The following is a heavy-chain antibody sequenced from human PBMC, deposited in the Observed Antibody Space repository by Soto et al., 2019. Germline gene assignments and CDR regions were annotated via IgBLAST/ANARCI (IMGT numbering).Heavy chain of an antibody. V-gene: IGHV3-53*01. Sequence: GGSLRLSCAASGFTVSSNYMSWVRQAPGKGLEWVSVIYSGGSTYYADSVKGRFTISRDNSKNTLYLQMNSLRAEDTAVYYCARGRDSSGSGGMDVRGQGTTVTVS. J-gene: IGHJ6*02. CDR2: IYSGGST. CDR3: ARGRDSSGSGGMDV. CDR1: GFTVSSNY. D-gene: IGHD3-22*01.